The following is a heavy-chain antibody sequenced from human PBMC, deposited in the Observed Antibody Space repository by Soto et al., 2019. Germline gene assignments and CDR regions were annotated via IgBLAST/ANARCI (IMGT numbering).Heavy chain of an antibody. Sequence: SQTLSLTCVISGDSVSSNSAAWNWIRQSPSRGLEWLGRTYYRSKWYNDYAVSVKSRITINPDTSKNQFSLQLNSVTPEDTAVYYCAGTLRYFVWLGVDYYYGMDVWCQGTTVTV. CDR2: TYYRSKWYN. CDR3: AGTLRYFVWLGVDYYYGMDV. V-gene: IGHV6-1*01. D-gene: IGHD3-9*01. J-gene: IGHJ6*02. CDR1: GDSVSSNSAA.